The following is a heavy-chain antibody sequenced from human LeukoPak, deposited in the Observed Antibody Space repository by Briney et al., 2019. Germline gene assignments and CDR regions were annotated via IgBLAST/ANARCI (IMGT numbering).Heavy chain of an antibody. CDR1: GYTFTSYY. Sequence: ASVKVSCKASGYTFTSYYMRWVRQAPGQGLEWMGIINPSGGSTSYAQKFQGRVTMTRDTSTSTVYMELSSLRSEDTAVYYCARPRFTTAQAGGPRTYYFDYWGQGTLVTVSS. V-gene: IGHV1-46*01. D-gene: IGHD3-22*01. J-gene: IGHJ4*02. CDR2: INPSGGST. CDR3: ARPRFTTAQAGGPRTYYFDY.